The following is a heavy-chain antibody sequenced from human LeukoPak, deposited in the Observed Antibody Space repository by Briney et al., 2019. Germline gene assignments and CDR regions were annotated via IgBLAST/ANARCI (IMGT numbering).Heavy chain of an antibody. D-gene: IGHD4-23*01. Sequence: SETLSLTCTVSGGSISSYYWSWIRQPPGKGLEWIGYTYYSGSTNYNPSLKSRVTISVDTSKNQFSLKLSSVTAADTAVYYCARGPTVASDYWGQGTLVTVSS. CDR2: TYYSGST. CDR1: GGSISSYY. J-gene: IGHJ4*02. V-gene: IGHV4-59*01. CDR3: ARGPTVASDY.